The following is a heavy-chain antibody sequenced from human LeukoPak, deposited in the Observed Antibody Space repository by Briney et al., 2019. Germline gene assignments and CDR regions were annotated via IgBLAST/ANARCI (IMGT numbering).Heavy chain of an antibody. CDR3: AKGSYYDSSGSFYFDY. V-gene: IGHV3-30-3*01. Sequence: GGSLRLSCAASGFTFSDYAMHWVRQAPGKGLEWVAVISKDGSDKYYPGSVRGRFTISRDNSKNTLYVQVNSLGTEDTAAYYCAKGSYYDSSGSFYFDYWGQGTLVTVSP. D-gene: IGHD3-22*01. CDR2: ISKDGSDK. J-gene: IGHJ4*02. CDR1: GFTFSDYA.